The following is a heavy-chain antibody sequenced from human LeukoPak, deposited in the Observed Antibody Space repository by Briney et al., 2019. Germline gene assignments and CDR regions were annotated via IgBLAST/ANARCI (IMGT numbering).Heavy chain of an antibody. CDR3: ARDRELRTGRISTLHYTDWFDP. D-gene: IGHD2-2*02. V-gene: IGHV1-2*02. CDR1: GYTFTGYY. Sequence: ASVKVSCKASGYTFTGYYMHWVRQAPGQGLEWMGWINPNSGGTNYAQKFQGRVTMTRDTSISTAYMELSRLRSDDTAVYYCARDRELRTGRISTLHYTDWFDPWGQGTLVTVSS. J-gene: IGHJ5*02. CDR2: INPNSGGT.